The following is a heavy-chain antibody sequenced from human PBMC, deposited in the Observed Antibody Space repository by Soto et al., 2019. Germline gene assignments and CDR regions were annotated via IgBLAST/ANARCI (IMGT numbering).Heavy chain of an antibody. CDR3: ARMVWDDIVVVVAGSAGFDI. J-gene: IGHJ3*02. CDR1: GDSVSSNSAA. Sequence: SQTLSLTCAISGDSVSSNSAAWNWIRQSPSRGLEWLGRTYYRSKWYNDYAVSVKSRITINPDTSKNQFSLQLNSVTPEDTAVYYCARMVWDDIVVVVAGSAGFDIWGQGTRVTVSS. D-gene: IGHD2-15*01. V-gene: IGHV6-1*01. CDR2: TYYRSKWYN.